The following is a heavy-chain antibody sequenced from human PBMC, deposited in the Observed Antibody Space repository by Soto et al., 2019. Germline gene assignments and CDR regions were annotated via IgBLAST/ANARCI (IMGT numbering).Heavy chain of an antibody. D-gene: IGHD6-13*01. Sequence: GWSLRLSCASSVFTFIDHYMDWVRQAPGKGLEWVGRTRNKANSYTTEYAASVKGRFTISRDDSKNSLYLQMNSLKTEDTAVYYCARVRAYSSSWYGGWTATDPYYYYGMDVWGQGTTVTVSS. J-gene: IGHJ6*02. CDR2: TRNKANSYTT. V-gene: IGHV3-72*01. CDR1: VFTFIDHY. CDR3: ARVRAYSSSWYGGWTATDPYYYYGMDV.